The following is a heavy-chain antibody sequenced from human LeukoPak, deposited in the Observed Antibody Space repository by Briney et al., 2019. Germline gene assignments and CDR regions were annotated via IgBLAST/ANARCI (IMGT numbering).Heavy chain of an antibody. CDR2: IKSDGST. CDR1: GCTFSTYW. J-gene: IGHJ1*01. V-gene: IGHV3-74*01. D-gene: IGHD3-22*01. CDR3: ARAPSEIGGYYPEYFRH. Sequence: GGSLRLSCAASGCTFSTYWMHWVRQAPGKGLVWVSRIKSDGSTNYADSVKGRFTISRDNAKNTVSLQMNSLRAEDTGVYYCARAPSEIGGYYPEYFRHWGQGTLVTVSS.